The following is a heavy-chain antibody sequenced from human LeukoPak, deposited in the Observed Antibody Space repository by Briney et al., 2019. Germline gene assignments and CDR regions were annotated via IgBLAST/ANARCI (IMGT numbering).Heavy chain of an antibody. D-gene: IGHD2-2*01. CDR1: GFTFSSYS. J-gene: IGHJ4*02. CDR3: ARGGPDCSSTSCPFDY. CDR2: ISSSSSYI. Sequence: GGSLRLSCAASGFTFSSYSMTWVRQAPGKGLEWVSSISSSSSYIYYADSVKGRFTISRDNAKNSLYLQMNSLRAEDTAVYYCARGGPDCSSTSCPFDYWGQGTLVTVSS. V-gene: IGHV3-21*01.